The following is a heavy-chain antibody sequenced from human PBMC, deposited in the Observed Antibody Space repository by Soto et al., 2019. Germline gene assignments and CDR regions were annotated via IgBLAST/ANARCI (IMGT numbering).Heavy chain of an antibody. CDR1: GYTFTSNA. D-gene: IGHD3-10*01. CDR2: INAGNGNT. V-gene: IGHV1-3*01. Sequence: ASVKPSCKACGYTFTSNAMHWVRQAPGQRLEWMGWINAGNGNTKYSQKFQGRVTITRDTSASTAYMELSSLRSEDTAVYYCSILSGAPPVLFNIGGQGKMATV. CDR3: SILSGAPPVLFNI. J-gene: IGHJ3*02.